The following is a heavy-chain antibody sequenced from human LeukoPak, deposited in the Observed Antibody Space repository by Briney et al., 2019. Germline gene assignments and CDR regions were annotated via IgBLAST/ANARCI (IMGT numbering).Heavy chain of an antibody. D-gene: IGHD1-26*01. J-gene: IGHJ4*02. CDR3: GRRGSYLDY. CDR1: GFTFSSYW. V-gene: IGHV3-7*01. Sequence: GGSLRLSCAVSGFTFSSYWMNWVRQAPGKGLEWVATIKEDGSEKYYVDSVKGRFTISRDNAKNSLYLQLNSMRAEDTAVYYCGRRGSYLDYWGQGTLVTVSS. CDR2: IKEDGSEK.